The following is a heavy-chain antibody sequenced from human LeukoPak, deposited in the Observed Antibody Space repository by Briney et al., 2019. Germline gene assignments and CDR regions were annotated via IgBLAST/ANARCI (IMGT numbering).Heavy chain of an antibody. Sequence: GGSLRLSCAASGFTFSSYAMSWVRQAPGKGLEWVSAISGSGGSTYYADSVKGRFTISRDNSKSTLYLQMNSLRAEDTAVYYCAKSQEREHIVVVTAIQFGMDVWGQGTTVTVSS. D-gene: IGHD2-21*02. CDR1: GFTFSSYA. J-gene: IGHJ6*02. CDR2: ISGSGGST. CDR3: AKSQEREHIVVVTAIQFGMDV. V-gene: IGHV3-23*01.